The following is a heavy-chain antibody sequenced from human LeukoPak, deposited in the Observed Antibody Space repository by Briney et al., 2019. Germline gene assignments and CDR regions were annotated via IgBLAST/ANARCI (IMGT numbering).Heavy chain of an antibody. Sequence: ASVKVSCKASGYTFTGYYMHWVRQAPGQGLEWMGIINPSGGSTSYAQKFQGRVTMTRDMSTSTVYMELSSLRSEDTAVYYCARDPTSSDAFDIWGQGTMVTVSS. V-gene: IGHV1-46*01. J-gene: IGHJ3*02. CDR3: ARDPTSSDAFDI. CDR1: GYTFTGYY. D-gene: IGHD2-2*01. CDR2: INPSGGST.